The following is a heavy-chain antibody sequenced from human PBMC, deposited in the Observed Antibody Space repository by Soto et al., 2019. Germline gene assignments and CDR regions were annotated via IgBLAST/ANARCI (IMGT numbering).Heavy chain of an antibody. J-gene: IGHJ6*02. CDR1: GFTFSSYA. D-gene: IGHD6-19*01. CDR3: AKRGSGWYKEDYYYGMDV. V-gene: IGHV3-23*01. Sequence: GGSLRLSCAASGFTFSSYAMSWVRQAPGKGLEWVSAISGSGGSTYYADSVKGRFTISRDNSKNTLYLQMNSLRAEDTAVYYCAKRGSGWYKEDYYYGMDVWGQGTTVTVSS. CDR2: ISGSGGST.